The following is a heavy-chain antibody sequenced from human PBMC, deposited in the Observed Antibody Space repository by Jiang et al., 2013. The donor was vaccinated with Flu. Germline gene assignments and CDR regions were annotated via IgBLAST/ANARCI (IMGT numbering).Heavy chain of an antibody. CDR2: IYWDDDK. V-gene: IGHV2-5*02. D-gene: IGHD3-22*01. Sequence: PTQTLTLTCTFSGFSLSTSGVGVGWIRQPPGKALEWLALIYWDDDKRYSPSLKSRLTITKDTSKNQVVLTMTNMDPVDTATYYCAHRGYYDSSGYYFQHWGQGTLVTVSS. CDR3: AHRGYYDSSGYYFQH. CDR1: GFSLSTSGVG. J-gene: IGHJ1*01.